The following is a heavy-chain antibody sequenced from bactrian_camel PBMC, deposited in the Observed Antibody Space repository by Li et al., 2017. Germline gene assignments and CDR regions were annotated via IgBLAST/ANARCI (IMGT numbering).Heavy chain of an antibody. D-gene: IGHD6*01. CDR3: AAVRYGVTWYPLCRARSADFGY. CDR2: IAGSGSP. Sequence: HVQLVESGGGSVQAGGSLKLSCTYSGYTSFIDCMGWFRQAPGKEREGVAVIAGSGSPGYADPVKGRFTISKDNAKNTLYLQMNSLKPEDTAMYYCAAVRYGVTWYPLCRARSADFGYWGQGTQVTVS. J-gene: IGHJ6*01. CDR1: GYTSFIDC. V-gene: IGHV3S53*01.